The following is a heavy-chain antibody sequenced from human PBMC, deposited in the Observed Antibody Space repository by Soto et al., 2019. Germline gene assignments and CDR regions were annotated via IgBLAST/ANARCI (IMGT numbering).Heavy chain of an antibody. D-gene: IGHD2-2*01. CDR1: GYHFSCYW. CDR2: IKQDGSEK. CDR3: AREKDIVVVPTNRFDP. J-gene: IGHJ5*02. V-gene: IGHV3-7*03. Sequence: SLTHGCAACGYHFSCYWMSWVRQTPGKGLEWVANIKQDGSEKYYVDSVKGRFTISRDNAKNSLYLQMNSLRAEDTAVYYCAREKDIVVVPTNRFDPWGQGTLVTVA.